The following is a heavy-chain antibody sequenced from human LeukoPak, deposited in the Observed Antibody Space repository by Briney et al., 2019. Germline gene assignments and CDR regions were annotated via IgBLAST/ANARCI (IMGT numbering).Heavy chain of an antibody. D-gene: IGHD2-21*02. CDR2: INHSGST. Sequence: SETLSLTCAVYGGSFSGYYWSWIRQPPGKGLGWIGEINHSGSTNYNPSLKSRVTISVDTSKNQFSLKLSSVTAADTAVYYCARAQYCGGDCYAAGFDYWGQGTLVTVSS. CDR1: GGSFSGYY. CDR3: ARAQYCGGDCYAAGFDY. J-gene: IGHJ4*02. V-gene: IGHV4-34*01.